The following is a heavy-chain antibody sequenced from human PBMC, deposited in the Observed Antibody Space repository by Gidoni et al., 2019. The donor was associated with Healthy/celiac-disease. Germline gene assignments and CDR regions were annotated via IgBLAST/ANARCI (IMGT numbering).Heavy chain of an antibody. D-gene: IGHD6-19*01. CDR1: GFTFSSDS. CDR3: ARVGFRGSGNY. V-gene: IGHV3-21*01. J-gene: IGHJ4*02. Sequence: EVQLVESGGGLVKPGGSLRLSCAASGFTFSSDSMNWVRQAPGKGLGWVSSISSSSSYTYYADSVKGRFTISRDNAKNSLYLQMNSLRAEDTAVYYCARVGFRGSGNYWGQGTLVTVSS. CDR2: ISSSSSYT.